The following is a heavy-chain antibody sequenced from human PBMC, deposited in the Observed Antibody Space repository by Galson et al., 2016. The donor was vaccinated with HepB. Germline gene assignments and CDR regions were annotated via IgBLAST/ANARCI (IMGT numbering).Heavy chain of an antibody. Sequence: SVKVSCKASGYTFTDYYMHWVRQAPGQGLEWMGWINPNPGRTKYAQKFQGRVTMTRDSSISTADMELNRLTSDYTAIYYCARAQSNCNAHWGPGTLITVSS. CDR2: INPNPGRT. D-gene: IGHD2/OR15-2a*01. CDR3: ARAQSNCNAH. V-gene: IGHV1-2*02. J-gene: IGHJ1*01. CDR1: GYTFTDYY.